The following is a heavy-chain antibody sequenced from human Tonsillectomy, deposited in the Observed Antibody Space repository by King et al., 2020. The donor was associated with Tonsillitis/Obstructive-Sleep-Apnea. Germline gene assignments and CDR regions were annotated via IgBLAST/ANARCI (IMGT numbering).Heavy chain of an antibody. CDR2: IYPGDSET. D-gene: IGHD2-2*01. Sequence: VQLVESGAEVKKPGESLKISCKGSGYSFNGYWIGWVRQMPGKGLEWMGIIYPGDSETIYSPSFQGQVTISADKSISPAYLRWGSLKASDTAMYYCASLDEYCSSTSCYLDGFDIWGQGTMVTVSS. V-gene: IGHV5-51*01. J-gene: IGHJ3*02. CDR3: ASLDEYCSSTSCYLDGFDI. CDR1: GYSFNGYW.